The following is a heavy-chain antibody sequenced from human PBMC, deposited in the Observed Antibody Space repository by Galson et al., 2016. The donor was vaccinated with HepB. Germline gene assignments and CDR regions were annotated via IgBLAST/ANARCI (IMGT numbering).Heavy chain of an antibody. D-gene: IGHD2-21*01. CDR3: AKEAYCGDECYSFLDS. CDR1: GFTFSSYG. Sequence: SLRLSCAASGFTFSSYGMHWVRQAPGKGLEWVAIISFDGNNKYYTDSVKGRFTISRDNSKNTLYLQMNSLRAEDTSVYYCAKEAYCGDECYSFLDSWGQGTLVTVSS. J-gene: IGHJ4*02. CDR2: ISFDGNNK. V-gene: IGHV3-30*18.